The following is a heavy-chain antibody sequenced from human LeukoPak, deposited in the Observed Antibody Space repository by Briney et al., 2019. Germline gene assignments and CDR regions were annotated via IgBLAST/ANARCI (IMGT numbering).Heavy chain of an antibody. CDR2: IYYSGST. CDR3: ASAGYCSSTSCYRAAWFDP. D-gene: IGHD2-2*01. J-gene: IGHJ5*02. V-gene: IGHV4-39*07. Sequence: SETLSLTCTVSGGSISSSSYYWGWIRQPPGKGLEWIGSIYYSGSTYYNPSLKSRVTISVDTSKNQFSLKLTSVTAADTAVYYCASAGYCSSTSCYRAAWFDPWGQGTLVTVSS. CDR1: GGSISSSSYY.